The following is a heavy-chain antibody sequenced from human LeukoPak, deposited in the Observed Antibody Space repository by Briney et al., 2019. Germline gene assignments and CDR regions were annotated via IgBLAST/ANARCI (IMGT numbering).Heavy chain of an antibody. CDR1: GFSVTNNY. CDR3: ARVVGDSGSYLH. Sequence: PGGSLRLSCAVSGFSVTNNYMNWVRQAPGKGLEWVSSISSSSHYMYYADSVKGRFTISRDNVKNSLYLQMNSLRGEDTAVYYCARVVGDSGSYLHWGQGTLVTVSS. J-gene: IGHJ4*02. CDR2: ISSSSHYM. V-gene: IGHV3-21*01. D-gene: IGHD3-10*01.